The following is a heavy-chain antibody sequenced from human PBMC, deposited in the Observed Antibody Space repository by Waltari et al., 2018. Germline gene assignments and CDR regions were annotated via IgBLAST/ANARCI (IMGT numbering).Heavy chain of an antibody. CDR3: VRGPDSRGGKRHGMDV. Sequence: EVPMVESGGGLVQPGGSLRLSCAVVGFTVSGNYLSWVRQAPGKGLEWVSVIYNDGSKNYADSVKGRCTISRDNSKNTLDLLMNSLRAEDTAVYYCVRGPDSRGGKRHGMDVWGQGTMVTVSS. CDR2: IYNDGSK. V-gene: IGHV3-66*01. D-gene: IGHD3-16*01. CDR1: GFTVSGNY. J-gene: IGHJ6*02.